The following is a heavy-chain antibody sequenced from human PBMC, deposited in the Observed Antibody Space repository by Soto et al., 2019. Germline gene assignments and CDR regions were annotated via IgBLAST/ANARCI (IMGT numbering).Heavy chain of an antibody. J-gene: IGHJ4*02. V-gene: IGHV1-18*01. Sequence: QGQLVQSGAEVKKPVASVKCSCKASGYTFSSYGSSWVRQSPGQGMEWMGWISAYNGNTNYAQKLQGRVTMTTDTSTSTAYMELRSLRSDDTAVYYCARDLIVGATPPYYFDYWGQGTLVTVSS. CDR2: ISAYNGNT. CDR3: ARDLIVGATPPYYFDY. D-gene: IGHD1-26*01. CDR1: GYTFSSYG.